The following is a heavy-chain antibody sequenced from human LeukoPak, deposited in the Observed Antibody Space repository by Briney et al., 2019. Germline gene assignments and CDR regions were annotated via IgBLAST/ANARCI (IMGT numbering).Heavy chain of an antibody. CDR3: ATEAEYYYDSSGYYPRFDY. CDR1: GYTLTELS. J-gene: IGHJ4*02. V-gene: IGHV1-24*01. D-gene: IGHD3-22*01. CDR2: FDPEDGET. Sequence: ASVKVSCKVSGYTLTELSMHWVRQAPGKGLEWMGGFDPEDGETIYAQKFQGRVTMTEGTSTDTAYMELSSLRSEDTAVYYCATEAEYYYDSSGYYPRFDYWGQGTLVTVSS.